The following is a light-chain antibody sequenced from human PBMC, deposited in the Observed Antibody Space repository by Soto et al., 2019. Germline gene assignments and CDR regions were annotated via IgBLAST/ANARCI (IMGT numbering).Light chain of an antibody. CDR2: DVS. Sequence: QSALTQPASVSGSPGQAITISCTGTSSDVGGYNYVSWYQQHPGKAPKLMIYDVSNRPSGVANRFSGSKSGNTASLTISLLQAEDEADYYCTSYTSSSTLVVFGTGTKLTVL. CDR1: SSDVGGYNY. J-gene: IGLJ1*01. CDR3: TSYTSSSTLVV. V-gene: IGLV2-14*01.